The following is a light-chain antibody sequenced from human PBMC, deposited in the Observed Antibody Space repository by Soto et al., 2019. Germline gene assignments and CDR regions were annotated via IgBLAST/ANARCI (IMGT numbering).Light chain of an antibody. V-gene: IGKV3-20*01. J-gene: IGKJ1*01. CDR3: QQYGGPPLT. CDR1: QSVSSSW. CDR2: GPS. Sequence: EIVMTQSPGTLSLSPGERATLSCRASQSVSSSWLAWYQQKPGQAPRLLIYGPSSKAPGVPDRFSGSGSGTDFTLTNTRLEPEDSAVFYCQQYGGPPLTVGQGPKVEIK.